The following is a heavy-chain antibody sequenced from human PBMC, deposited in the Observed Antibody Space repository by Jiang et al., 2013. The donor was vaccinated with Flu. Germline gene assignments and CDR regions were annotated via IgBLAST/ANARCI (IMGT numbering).Heavy chain of an antibody. CDR1: GGSISSYY. V-gene: IGHV4-59*01. Sequence: GSGLVKPSETLSLTCTVSGGSISSYYWSWIRQPPGKGLEWIGYIYYSGSTNYNPSLKSRVTISVDTSKNQFSLKLSSVTAADTAVYYCARGAQLLWFGELITFDIWGQGTMVTVSS. J-gene: IGHJ3*02. CDR2: IYYSGST. CDR3: ARGAQLLWFGELITFDI. D-gene: IGHD3-10*01.